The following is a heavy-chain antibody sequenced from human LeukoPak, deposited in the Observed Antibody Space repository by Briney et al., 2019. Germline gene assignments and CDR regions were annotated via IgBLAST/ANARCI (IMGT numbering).Heavy chain of an antibody. V-gene: IGHV4-34*01. CDR1: GGSFSGYY. J-gene: IGHJ4*02. CDR3: ARRTRELPDFDY. CDR2: INHSGST. Sequence: SETPSLTCAVYGGSFSGYYWSWIRQPPGKGLEWIGEINHSGSTNYNPSLKSRVTISVDTSKNQFSLKLSSVTAADTAVYYCARRTRELPDFDYWGQGTLVTVSS. D-gene: IGHD1-26*01.